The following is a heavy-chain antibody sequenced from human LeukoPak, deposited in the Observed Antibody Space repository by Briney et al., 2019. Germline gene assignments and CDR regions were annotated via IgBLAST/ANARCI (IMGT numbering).Heavy chain of an antibody. Sequence: GGSLRLSCAASGFTFSSYWMSWVRQAPGKGLEWVANIKQDESEKYYVDSVKGRFTISRDNAKNSLYLQMNSLRAEDTAVYYSAREPGMDYYYHMDVWGKGTTVTVSS. CDR3: AREPGMDYYYHMDV. V-gene: IGHV3-7*01. CDR2: IKQDESEK. D-gene: IGHD1-14*01. J-gene: IGHJ6*03. CDR1: GFTFSSYW.